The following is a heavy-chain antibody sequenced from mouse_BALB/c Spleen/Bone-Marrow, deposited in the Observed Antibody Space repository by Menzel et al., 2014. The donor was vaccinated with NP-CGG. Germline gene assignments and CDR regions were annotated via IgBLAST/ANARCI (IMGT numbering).Heavy chain of an antibody. CDR2: INPSTGYA. CDR1: GYTFTDTW. J-gene: IGHJ2*01. Sequence: VQLVESGPELAKPGASVKMSCKASGYTFTDTWIHWIKQRPGQGLEWIGYINPSTGYAEYNQNFKDKATLTVFKSSSTAYMQLSSLTSEDSAVYYCARDNWGQGTTLTVSS. CDR3: ARDN. V-gene: IGHV1-7*01.